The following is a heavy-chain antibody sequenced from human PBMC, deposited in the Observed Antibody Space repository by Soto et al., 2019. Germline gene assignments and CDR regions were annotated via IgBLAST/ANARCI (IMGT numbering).Heavy chain of an antibody. CDR1: GYSISSGFY. D-gene: IGHD3-22*01. Sequence: PSETLSLTCTVSGYSISSGFYWGWIRQPPGKGLEWIGSGYHRGTSYYNPSLQSRVSISMDTSKNQSSLRLASVTAADTAVYYCARGNGYYDTSGDFNSWGQGALVTVSS. CDR2: GYHRGTS. CDR3: ARGNGYYDTSGDFNS. J-gene: IGHJ4*02. V-gene: IGHV4-38-2*02.